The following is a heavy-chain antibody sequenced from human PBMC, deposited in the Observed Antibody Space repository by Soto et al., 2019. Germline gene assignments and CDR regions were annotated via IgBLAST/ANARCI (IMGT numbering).Heavy chain of an antibody. D-gene: IGHD6-6*01. V-gene: IGHV6-1*01. CDR3: TIIHSRSSSDTAV. CDR2: TYYMSKWYS. CDR1: ADSVSINSAA. J-gene: IGHJ6*03. Sequence: QTLSLPCAISADSVSINSAAWNWIRQSPWRGLEWLGRTYYMSKWYSNYAVSVKIRITINPHTSKNQFSLQLNSVTPEDRAGQYSTIIHSRSSSDTAVWGKGTTVT.